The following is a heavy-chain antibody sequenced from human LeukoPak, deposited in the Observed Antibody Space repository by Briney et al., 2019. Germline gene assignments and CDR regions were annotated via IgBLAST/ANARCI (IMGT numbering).Heavy chain of an antibody. D-gene: IGHD1-26*01. CDR2: LYASGPT. CDR1: GVSITTYY. CDR3: ARHTRMWGYFDS. V-gene: IGHV4-4*07. J-gene: IGHJ4*02. Sequence: SETLSLTCSVSGVSITTYYWSWFRQTAGKGPDWIGHLYASGPTNYNPSLKSRVTMSVDTSKYQLSLNVRSVTVADTAVYFCARHTRMWGYFDSWGQGTLVAVSS.